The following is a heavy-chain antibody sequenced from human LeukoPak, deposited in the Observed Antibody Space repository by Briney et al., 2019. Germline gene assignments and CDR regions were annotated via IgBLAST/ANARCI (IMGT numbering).Heavy chain of an antibody. CDR2: INAYSGYT. CDR3: LIYTSGPPGPTPKI. Sequence: GASVKVSCKASSYTFSSYSISWVRQAPGQGLEWRGWINAYSGYTNYAEKQNLQGRVTMTTDTSTKTAYMEMRSLTSDDTAMYFCLIYTSGPPGPTPKIWGQGTMVTVSS. V-gene: IGHV1-18*01. D-gene: IGHD2-2*02. J-gene: IGHJ3*02. CDR1: SYTFSSYS.